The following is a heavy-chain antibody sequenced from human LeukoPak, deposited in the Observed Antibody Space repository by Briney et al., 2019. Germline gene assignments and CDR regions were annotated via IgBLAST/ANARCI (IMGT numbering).Heavy chain of an antibody. J-gene: IGHJ3*02. Sequence: SETLSLTCTVSGGSISSSSYYWGWIRQPPGKGLEWIGSIYYSGSTYYNPSLKSRVTISVDTSKNQFSLKLSSVTAADTAVYYCARHNIVVVVAVNDAFDIWGQGTMVTVSS. V-gene: IGHV4-39*01. D-gene: IGHD2-15*01. CDR2: IYYSGST. CDR1: GGSISSSSYY. CDR3: ARHNIVVVVAVNDAFDI.